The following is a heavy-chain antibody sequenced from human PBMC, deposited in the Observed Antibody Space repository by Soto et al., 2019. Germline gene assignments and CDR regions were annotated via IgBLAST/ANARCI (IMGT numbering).Heavy chain of an antibody. V-gene: IGHV3-23*01. Sequence: ELQLLESGGGLVQPGGSLRLSCAASGFIFSSYAMSWVRQAPGKGLEWVSAISGSGGSTYYAYSGKGRFTISSDNSKNTLYLQMNSLRAEDTAVYYCAKEKISTSGCNWFDPWGQGTLVTVSS. CDR2: ISGSGGST. D-gene: IGHD2-2*01. J-gene: IGHJ5*02. CDR1: GFIFSSYA. CDR3: AKEKISTSGCNWFDP.